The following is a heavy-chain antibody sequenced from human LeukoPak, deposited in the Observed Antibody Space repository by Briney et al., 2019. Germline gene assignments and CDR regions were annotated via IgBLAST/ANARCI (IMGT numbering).Heavy chain of an antibody. J-gene: IGHJ4*02. CDR1: GFTLSSYA. D-gene: IGHD3-16*01. Sequence: PGGSLRLSCAASGFTLSSYAMHWVRQAPGKGLEWVAVISYDGSNKYYADSVKGRFTISRDNSKNTLYLQMNSLRAEDTAVYYCARESPYYWGQGTLVTVSS. CDR3: ARESPYY. V-gene: IGHV3-30*04. CDR2: ISYDGSNK.